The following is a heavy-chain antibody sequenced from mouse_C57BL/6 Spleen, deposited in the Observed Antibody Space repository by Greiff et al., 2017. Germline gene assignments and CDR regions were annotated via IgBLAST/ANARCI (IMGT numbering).Heavy chain of an antibody. CDR3: ARGRNYYGSSYGYFDY. D-gene: IGHD1-1*01. V-gene: IGHV3-6*01. Sequence: EVKLMESGPGLVKPSQSLSLTCSVTGYSITSGYYWNWIRQFPGNKLEWMGYISYDGSNNYNPSLKNRISITRDTSKNQFFLKLNSVTTEDTATYYCARGRNYYGSSYGYFDYWGQGTTLTVSS. CDR2: ISYDGSN. CDR1: GYSITSGYY. J-gene: IGHJ2*01.